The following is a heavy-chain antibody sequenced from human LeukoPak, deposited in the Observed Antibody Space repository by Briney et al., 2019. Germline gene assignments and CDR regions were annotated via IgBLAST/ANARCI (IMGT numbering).Heavy chain of an antibody. CDR1: GGTFSSYA. Sequence: GASVKVSCKASGGTFSSYAISWVRQAPGQGLEWMGKIIPILGIANYAQKFQGRVTITADKSTSTAYMELSSLRSEDTAVYYCARGPASTLSAPLAKPRAEVDIWGQGTMVTVSS. V-gene: IGHV1-69*04. D-gene: IGHD6-25*01. J-gene: IGHJ3*02. CDR2: IIPILGIA. CDR3: ARGPASTLSAPLAKPRAEVDI.